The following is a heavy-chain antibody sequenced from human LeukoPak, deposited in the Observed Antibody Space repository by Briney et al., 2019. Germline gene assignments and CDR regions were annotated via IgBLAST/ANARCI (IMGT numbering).Heavy chain of an antibody. D-gene: IGHD3-10*01. J-gene: IGHJ5*02. Sequence: ASVKVSCKASGGTFSSYAISWVRQAPGQGLEWMGGIIPIFGTANYAQKFQGRVTITADESTSTAYMELSSLRSEDTAVYYCARAARYYYGSGSYLGSGNWFDPWGQGTLVTVSS. CDR1: GGTFSSYA. V-gene: IGHV1-69*13. CDR3: ARAARYYYGSGSYLGSGNWFDP. CDR2: IIPIFGTA.